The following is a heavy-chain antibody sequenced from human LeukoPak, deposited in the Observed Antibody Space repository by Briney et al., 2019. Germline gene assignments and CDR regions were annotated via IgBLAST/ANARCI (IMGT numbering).Heavy chain of an antibody. D-gene: IGHD2-2*01. Sequence: PGGSLRLSCAASGFTFGTYEMNWVRQAPGKGLEWVSYISSRDSTIYYADSVKGRFTISRDNAKNSLYLQMNSLRAEDTAVYYCARRYCSSSSCTLDYWGQGTLVTVSS. CDR2: ISSRDSTI. V-gene: IGHV3-48*03. J-gene: IGHJ4*02. CDR3: ARRYCSSSSCTLDY. CDR1: GFTFGTYE.